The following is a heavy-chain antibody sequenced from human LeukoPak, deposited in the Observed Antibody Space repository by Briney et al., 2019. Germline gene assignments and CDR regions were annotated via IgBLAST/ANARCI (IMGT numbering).Heavy chain of an antibody. CDR2: IYYSGST. CDR1: GGSISSGDYY. J-gene: IGHJ5*02. Sequence: SETLSLTCTVSGGSISSGDYYWSWIRQPPGKGLEWIGYIYYSGSTYYNPSLKSRVTISVDTSKNQFSLKLSSVTAADTAVYYCARGGGYCSSTSCYTRWFDPWGQGTLVTVSS. V-gene: IGHV4-30-4*01. D-gene: IGHD2-2*02. CDR3: ARGGGYCSSTSCYTRWFDP.